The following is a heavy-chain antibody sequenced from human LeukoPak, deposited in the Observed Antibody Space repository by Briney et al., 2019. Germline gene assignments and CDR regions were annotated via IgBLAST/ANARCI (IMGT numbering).Heavy chain of an antibody. Sequence: PGGSLRLSCAASGFTFSSYGMHWVRQAPGKGLEWAAVISYDGSNKYYADSVKGRFTISRDNSKNTLYLQMNSLRAEDTAVYYCARRNAGWYYDYWGQGTLVTVSS. CDR2: ISYDGSNK. D-gene: IGHD2-15*01. CDR1: GFTFSSYG. J-gene: IGHJ4*02. V-gene: IGHV3-30*03. CDR3: ARRNAGWYYDY.